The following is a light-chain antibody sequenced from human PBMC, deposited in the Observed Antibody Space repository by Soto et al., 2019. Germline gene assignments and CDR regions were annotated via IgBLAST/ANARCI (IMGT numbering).Light chain of an antibody. Sequence: DIHFTHFPSPPSASVGDSVPITSRASHSISSWLAWYQQKPGKAPKLLIYDASSLESGVPSRFSGSGSGTEFTLTISSLQPDDFATYYCQQYNSYSKTFGQGTKVDIK. V-gene: IGKV1-5*01. CDR2: DAS. CDR1: HSISSW. J-gene: IGKJ1*01. CDR3: QQYNSYSKT.